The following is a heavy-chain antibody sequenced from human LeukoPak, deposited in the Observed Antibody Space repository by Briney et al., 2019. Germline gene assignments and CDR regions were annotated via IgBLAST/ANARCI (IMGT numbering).Heavy chain of an antibody. V-gene: IGHV1-2*02. CDR3: ARGSFLGTSSWFDP. CDR1: GYSFTGFF. CDR2: ISPNRGDT. D-gene: IGHD2-8*01. Sequence: APVKVSCKASGYSFTGFFIHWVRQAPGQGLEWMGWISPNRGDTNYAQKFKGRVTMTTDTSLNTIYMELRSLRLDDTAVYFCARGSFLGTSSWFDPWGQGTLVTVSS. J-gene: IGHJ5*02.